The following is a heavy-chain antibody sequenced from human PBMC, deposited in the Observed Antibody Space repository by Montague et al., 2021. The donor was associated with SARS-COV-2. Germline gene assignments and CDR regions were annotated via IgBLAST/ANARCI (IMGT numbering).Heavy chain of an antibody. V-gene: IGHV4-4*02. CDR1: GGSISSSNW. CDR2: IYRSGDS. J-gene: IGHJ4*02. D-gene: IGHD3-3*02. CDR3: VRGGTRTLVVFDY. Sequence: SETLSLTCTVSGGSISSSNWWRWVRQSPGRVLECIGEIYRSGDSNYNPSLKSRVTISVDMSRNQFSLSLSNVTAADTAIYYCVRGGTRTLVVFDYWGQGTLVTVSS.